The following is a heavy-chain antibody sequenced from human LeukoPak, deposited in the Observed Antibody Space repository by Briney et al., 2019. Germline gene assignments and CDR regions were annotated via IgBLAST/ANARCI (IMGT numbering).Heavy chain of an antibody. CDR3: ARDQIVPAAIPTFDY. D-gene: IGHD2-2*01. CDR1: GFTVYTHY. Sequence: PGGSLKLSCAASGFTVYTHYMGWVRQAPGKGLECVSVIYSSGPTYYADSVKGRFTISRDNSKNTLYLQMNSLRAEDTAVYYCARDQIVPAAIPTFDYWGQGTLVTVSS. V-gene: IGHV3-66*03. J-gene: IGHJ4*02. CDR2: IYSSGPT.